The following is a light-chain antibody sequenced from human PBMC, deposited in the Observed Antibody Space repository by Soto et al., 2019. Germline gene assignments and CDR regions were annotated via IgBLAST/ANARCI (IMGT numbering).Light chain of an antibody. CDR3: QQYNSYST. CDR1: QSISSW. J-gene: IGKJ2*01. Sequence: DIQMTQSPSTLSASVGDRVTITCRASQSISSWLAWYQQKPGKAPKLLIYKASSLESGVPSRFSGSGYGTEFTLTISSLQPDEFATYYCQQYNSYSTFGQGTKLEIK. V-gene: IGKV1-5*03. CDR2: KAS.